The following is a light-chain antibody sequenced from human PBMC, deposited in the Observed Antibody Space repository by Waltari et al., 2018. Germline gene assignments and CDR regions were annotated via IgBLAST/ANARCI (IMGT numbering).Light chain of an antibody. CDR2: YDS. CDR3: QVWDSSSEHVI. J-gene: IGLJ2*01. V-gene: IGLV3-21*04. CDR1: EIGSKS. Sequence: SYVLTQPHSFSVAPGQTARITCWGTEIGSKSVNWYQQKPGQAPVLVMFYDSDRPAGIPERFSGSNSGDTATLTINRVEAGDEADYYCQVWDSSSEHVIFGGGTQLTVL.